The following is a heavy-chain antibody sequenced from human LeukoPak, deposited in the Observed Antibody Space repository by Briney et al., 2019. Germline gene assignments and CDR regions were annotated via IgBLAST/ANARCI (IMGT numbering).Heavy chain of an antibody. J-gene: IGHJ6*02. D-gene: IGHD4-11*01. Sequence: ASVKVSCKASGYTFTSYGISWVRQAPGQGLEWMGWISAYNGNTNYARKLQGRVTMTTDTSTSTAYMELRSLRSDDTAVYYCAREEDTGYSKHYGMDVWGQGTTVTVSS. CDR1: GYTFTSYG. V-gene: IGHV1-18*01. CDR2: ISAYNGNT. CDR3: AREEDTGYSKHYGMDV.